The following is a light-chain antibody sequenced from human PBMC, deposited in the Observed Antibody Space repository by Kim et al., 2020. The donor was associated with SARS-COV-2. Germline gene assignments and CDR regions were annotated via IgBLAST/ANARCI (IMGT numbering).Light chain of an antibody. CDR2: AAS. CDR1: QNIGYY. J-gene: IGKJ2*01. CDR3: QQSYTTPPYT. V-gene: IGKV1-39*01. Sequence: DIQMTQSPSSLSTSVGERVTLTCRASQNIGYYLNWYQQIPGKAPKLLIYAASSLQSGVQSRFSGSGSGTEFTLTIISPQPEDSATYYCQQSYTTPPYTFGQGTKLEI.